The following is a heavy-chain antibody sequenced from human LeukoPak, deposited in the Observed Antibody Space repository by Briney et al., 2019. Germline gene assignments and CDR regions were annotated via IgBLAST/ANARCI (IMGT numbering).Heavy chain of an antibody. Sequence: SVKVSCKASGGTFSSYAISWVRQAPGQGREWMGGIIPIFGSATHAQKFQGRVTITTDESTSTAYMELSSLRSEDTAVYYCASDILTGPYYYYYYMDVWGKGTTVTVSS. CDR3: ASDILTGPYYYYYYMDV. CDR2: IIPIFGSA. CDR1: GGTFSSYA. D-gene: IGHD3-9*01. V-gene: IGHV1-69*05. J-gene: IGHJ6*03.